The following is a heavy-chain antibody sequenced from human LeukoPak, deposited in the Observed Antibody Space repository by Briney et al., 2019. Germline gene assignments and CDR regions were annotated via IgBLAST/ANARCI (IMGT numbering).Heavy chain of an antibody. CDR1: GGSFSGYY. CDR3: ASSRGPIAALDY. D-gene: IGHD6-13*01. V-gene: IGHV4-59*01. Sequence: SETLSLTCAVYGGSFSGYYWSWIRQPPGKGLEWIGYIYYSGSTNYNPSLKSRVTISVDTSKNQFSLKLSSVTAADTAVYYCASSRGPIAALDYWGQGTLVTVSS. J-gene: IGHJ4*02. CDR2: IYYSGST.